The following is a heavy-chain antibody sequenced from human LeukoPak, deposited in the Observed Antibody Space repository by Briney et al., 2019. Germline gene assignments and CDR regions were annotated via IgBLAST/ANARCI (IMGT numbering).Heavy chain of an antibody. V-gene: IGHV4-30-4*08. CDR3: AREDYGDYGWFDP. Sequence: PSETLSLTCTVSGGSISSSSYYWGWIRQPPGKGLEWIGYIYYSGSTYYNPSLKSRVTISVDTSKNQFSLKLSSVTAADTAVYYCAREDYGDYGWFDPWGQGTLVTVSS. CDR1: GGSISSSSYY. D-gene: IGHD4-17*01. CDR2: IYYSGST. J-gene: IGHJ5*02.